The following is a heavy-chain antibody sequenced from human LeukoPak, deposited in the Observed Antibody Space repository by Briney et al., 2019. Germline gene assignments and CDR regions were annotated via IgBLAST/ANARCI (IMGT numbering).Heavy chain of an antibody. D-gene: IGHD1-26*01. Sequence: ASVKVSRKASGYTFTSYDINWVRQATGQGLEWMGWMNPNSGNTGYAQKFQGRVTMTRNTSISTAYMELSSLRSEDTAVYYCARVFYLVGVDAFDIWGQGTMVTVSS. CDR2: MNPNSGNT. CDR3: ARVFYLVGVDAFDI. J-gene: IGHJ3*02. V-gene: IGHV1-8*01. CDR1: GYTFTSYD.